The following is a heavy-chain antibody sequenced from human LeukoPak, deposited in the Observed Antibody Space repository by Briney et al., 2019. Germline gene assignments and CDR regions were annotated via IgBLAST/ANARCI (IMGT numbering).Heavy chain of an antibody. J-gene: IGHJ5*02. CDR1: EFTFSSYA. D-gene: IGHD2-2*01. CDR3: AKDRNLRYCSSTSCRRANWFDP. Sequence: GSLRLSCAASEFTFSSYAMSWVRQAPGKGLEWVSAISGSGGSTYYADSVKGRSTISRDNSKNTLYLQMNSLRAEDTAVYYCAKDRNLRYCSSTSCRRANWFDPWGQGTLVTVSS. CDR2: ISGSGGST. V-gene: IGHV3-23*01.